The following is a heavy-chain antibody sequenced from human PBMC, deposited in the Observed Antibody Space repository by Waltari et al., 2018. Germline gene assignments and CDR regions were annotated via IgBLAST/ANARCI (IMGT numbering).Heavy chain of an antibody. CDR2: FKPDNGNG. V-gene: IGHV1-18*01. CDR3: ARRSPYSSFDY. CDR1: GYSFDSYG. Sequence: QVQLVQSGAEVKKPGASVKVSCKASGYSFDSYGISWVRQAPGQGLEWMGWFKPDNGNGNYAQKFQCRVTMTTDSSTTTAHLELRSLGSDDTAVYYCARRSPYSSFDYWGQGTLVTVSS. D-gene: IGHD3-22*01. J-gene: IGHJ4*02.